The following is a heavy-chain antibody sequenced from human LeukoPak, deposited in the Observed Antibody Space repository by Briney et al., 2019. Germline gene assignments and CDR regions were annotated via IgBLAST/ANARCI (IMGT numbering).Heavy chain of an antibody. CDR3: AELGITMIGGV. J-gene: IGHJ6*04. V-gene: IGHV3-11*04. Sequence: GGSLRLPCAASGFTFSDYNMRWIRQAPGKGLEWVSSISRSGSTKYYADSVKGRFTISRDNAKNSLYLQMNSLRAEDTAVYYCAELGITMIGGVWGKGTTVTISS. CDR1: GFTFSDYN. CDR2: ISRSGSTK. D-gene: IGHD3-10*02.